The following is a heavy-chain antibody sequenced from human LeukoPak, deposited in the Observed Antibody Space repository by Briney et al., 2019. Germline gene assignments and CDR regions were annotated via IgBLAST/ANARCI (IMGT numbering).Heavy chain of an antibody. Sequence: GASVKVSCKASGGTFSSYAISWVRQAPGQGLEWMGGIIPIFGTANYAQKFQGRVTITADESTSTAYMELSSLRSEDTAVYYCARAYCGGDCYFSTPEAPYWNFDLWGRGTLVTVSS. J-gene: IGHJ2*01. CDR2: IIPIFGTA. V-gene: IGHV1-69*13. CDR1: GGTFSSYA. D-gene: IGHD2-21*01. CDR3: ARAYCGGDCYFSTPEAPYWNFDL.